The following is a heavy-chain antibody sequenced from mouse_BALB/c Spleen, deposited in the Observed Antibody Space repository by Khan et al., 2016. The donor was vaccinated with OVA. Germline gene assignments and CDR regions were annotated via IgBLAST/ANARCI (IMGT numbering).Heavy chain of an antibody. CDR2: ISSGGTYT. CDR3: TRHPGYYGHNPCFDY. J-gene: IGHJ2*01. CDR1: GFSFSSYS. V-gene: IGHV5-6-4*01. D-gene: IGHD1-1*01. Sequence: EVELVESGGGLVRPGGSLKLSCAASGFSFSSYSMSWVRQTPEKRLEWVATISSGGTYTYYPDSLKGRFTISTDNATNTLYLQMSSLKSVDTAMYYCTRHPGYYGHNPCFDYWGQGTTLTVSS.